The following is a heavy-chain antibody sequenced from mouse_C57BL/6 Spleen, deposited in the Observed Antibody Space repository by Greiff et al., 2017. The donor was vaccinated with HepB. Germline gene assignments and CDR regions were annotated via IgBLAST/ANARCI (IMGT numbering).Heavy chain of an antibody. D-gene: IGHD2-2*01. J-gene: IGHJ2*01. CDR3: ARWLPHY. CDR1: GYTFTSYW. V-gene: IGHV1-50*01. CDR2: IDPSDSYT. Sequence: VQLQQPGAELVKPGASVKLSCKASGYTFTSYWMQWVKQRPGQGLEWIGEIDPSDSYTNYNQKFKGKATLTVDTSSSTAYMQLSSPTSEDSAVYYCARWLPHYWGQGTTLTVSS.